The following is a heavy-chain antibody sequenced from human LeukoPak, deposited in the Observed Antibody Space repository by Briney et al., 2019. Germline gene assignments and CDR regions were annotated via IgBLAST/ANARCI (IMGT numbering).Heavy chain of an antibody. Sequence: GGSLRLSCAASGFTFSSYGMHWVRQAPGKGLEWVASIRYDGSNKYYADSVKGRFTISRDNSKNTLYLQMNSLRAEDTAVYYCAKGRQGIQLWSNWFDPWGQGTLVTVSS. CDR2: IRYDGSNK. CDR3: AKGRQGIQLWSNWFDP. D-gene: IGHD5-18*01. V-gene: IGHV3-30*02. J-gene: IGHJ5*02. CDR1: GFTFSSYG.